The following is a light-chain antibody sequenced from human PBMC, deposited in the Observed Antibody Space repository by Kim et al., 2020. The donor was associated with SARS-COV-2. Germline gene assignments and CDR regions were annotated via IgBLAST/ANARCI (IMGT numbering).Light chain of an antibody. J-gene: IGLJ1*01. CDR3: NSRDSSGNPYV. CDR1: SLRSYY. CDR2: GKN. Sequence: ALGQTVRITCQGDSLRSYYASWYQQKPGQAPVLVIYGKNNLPSGILDRFSGSSSVNTASLTITGAQAEDEADYYCNSRDSSGNPYVFGTGTKVTVL. V-gene: IGLV3-19*01.